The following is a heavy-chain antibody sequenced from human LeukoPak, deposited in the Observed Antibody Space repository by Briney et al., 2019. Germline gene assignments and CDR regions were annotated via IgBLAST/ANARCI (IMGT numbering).Heavy chain of an antibody. CDR3: ASVYCSGGSCCSRYFDY. J-gene: IGHJ4*02. V-gene: IGHV4-34*01. CDR1: GGSFSGYY. D-gene: IGHD2-15*01. Sequence: SETLSLTCAVYGGSFSGYYWSWIRQPPGKGLEWIGEINHSGSTNYNPSLKSRVTISVDTSKNQFSLKLSSVTAADTAVYYCASVYCSGGSCCSRYFDYWGQGTLVTVSS. CDR2: INHSGST.